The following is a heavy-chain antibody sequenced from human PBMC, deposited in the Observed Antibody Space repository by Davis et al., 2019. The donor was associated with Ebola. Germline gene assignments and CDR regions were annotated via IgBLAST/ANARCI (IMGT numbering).Heavy chain of an antibody. CDR1: GFPFSSYA. J-gene: IGHJ4*02. V-gene: IGHV3-30*04. D-gene: IGHD4-23*01. CDR2: ISYDGINK. CDR3: AKSLGYRYGGED. Sequence: GESLKISCAASGFPFSSYAMHWVRQAPGKGLEWVAVISYDGINKYYADSVKGRFTISRDNSKNTLYLQMNSLRAEDTAVYYCAKSLGYRYGGEDWGQGTLVTVSS.